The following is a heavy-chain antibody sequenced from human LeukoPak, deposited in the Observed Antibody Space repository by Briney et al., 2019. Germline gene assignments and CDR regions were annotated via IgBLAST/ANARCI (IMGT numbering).Heavy chain of an antibody. Sequence: GGSLRLSCAASGFTFSNYGMHWVRQAPGKGVEWVALIYYDGSNKYYADSVKGRFTISRDNSKNTLYLQMNSLRAEDTAMYYCANNFDYWGQGTLVTVSS. CDR2: IYYDGSNK. V-gene: IGHV3-33*06. CDR3: ANNFDY. J-gene: IGHJ4*02. CDR1: GFTFSNYG.